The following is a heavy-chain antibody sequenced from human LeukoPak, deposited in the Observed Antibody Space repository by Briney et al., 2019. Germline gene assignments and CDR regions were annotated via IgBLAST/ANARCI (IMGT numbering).Heavy chain of an antibody. D-gene: IGHD1-1*01. CDR2: IKGDGSEK. CDR1: GFTFSSYA. Sequence: GGSLRLSCAASGFTFSSYAMSWVRQAPGKGLEWVANIKGDGSEKKYVDSVKGRFTISRDNAKNSLYLQMNSLRAEDTAVYYCARQVPTAEFDYWGQGTLVTVSS. V-gene: IGHV3-7*01. CDR3: ARQVPTAEFDY. J-gene: IGHJ4*02.